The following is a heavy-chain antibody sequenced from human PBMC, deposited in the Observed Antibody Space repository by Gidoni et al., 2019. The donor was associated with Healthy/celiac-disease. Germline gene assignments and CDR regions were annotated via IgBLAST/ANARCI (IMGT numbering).Heavy chain of an antibody. J-gene: IGHJ4*02. D-gene: IGHD6-19*01. CDR3: ARDSSGGQWLVPTYFDY. Sequence: QVQLVQSGAEVKKPGASVKVSCKASGYTFPSYAMHWVRQAPGQRLEWMGWINAGNGNTKYSQKFQGRVTITRDTSASTAYMELSSLRSEDTAVYYCARDSSGGQWLVPTYFDYWGQGTLVTVSS. V-gene: IGHV1-3*01. CDR1: GYTFPSYA. CDR2: INAGNGNT.